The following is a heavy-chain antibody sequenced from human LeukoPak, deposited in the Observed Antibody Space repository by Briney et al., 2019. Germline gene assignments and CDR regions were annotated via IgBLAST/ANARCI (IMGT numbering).Heavy chain of an antibody. Sequence: ASVKVSCKTSGSSFSNYGIVWVRQAPGQGLEWMGWISAKNGNTKNSQKVQGRVTMTTDPSTGTAYLDLTSLRADDTAVYYCARASDISWPFENWGQGTLVLVSS. D-gene: IGHD6-13*01. CDR3: ARASDISWPFEN. CDR1: GSSFSNYG. V-gene: IGHV1-18*01. J-gene: IGHJ1*01. CDR2: ISAKNGNT.